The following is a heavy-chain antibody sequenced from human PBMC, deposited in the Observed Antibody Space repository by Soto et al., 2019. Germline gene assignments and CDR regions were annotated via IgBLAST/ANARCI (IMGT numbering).Heavy chain of an antibody. CDR1: GYTFTSYG. D-gene: IGHD6-19*01. CDR3: ARDIRRASSGWYSFDY. Sequence: QVQLVQSGAEVKKPGASVKVSCKASGYTFTSYGISWVRQAPGQGLEWMGWISAYNGNTNYAQKLQGRVTMTTDPSTSTAYMELRSLRSDDTAVYYCARDIRRASSGWYSFDYWGQGTLVTVSS. CDR2: ISAYNGNT. J-gene: IGHJ4*02. V-gene: IGHV1-18*01.